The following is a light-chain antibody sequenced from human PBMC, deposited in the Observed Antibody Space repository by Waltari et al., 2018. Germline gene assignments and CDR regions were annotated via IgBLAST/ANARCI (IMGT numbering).Light chain of an antibody. Sequence: DIVMTQSPDSLAVSLGERATLNFKSSQSVLYSSNNKNYLAWYQQKPGQPPKLLIYWASTRESGVPDRFSGSGSGTDFTLTISSLQAEDVAVYYCQQYYSSPLTFGQGTKLEI. J-gene: IGKJ2*01. CDR3: QQYYSSPLT. CDR2: WAS. V-gene: IGKV4-1*01. CDR1: QSVLYSSNNKNY.